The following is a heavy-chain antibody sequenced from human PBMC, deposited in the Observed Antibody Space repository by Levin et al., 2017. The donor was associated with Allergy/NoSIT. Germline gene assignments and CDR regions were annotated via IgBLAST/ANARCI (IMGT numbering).Heavy chain of an antibody. CDR3: VRDDCASFGEGYGTDV. V-gene: IGHV4-31*03. J-gene: IGHJ6*02. Sequence: SETLSLTCTVSGASIDSGNFYWTWIRKHPDKGLEWLGFIHHSGSATYNPSLKSRPSMSLDTSKSQFSLKLTSATVADTAVYYCVRDDCASFGEGYGTDVWGQGATVIVSS. CDR1: GASIDSGNFY. CDR2: IHHSGSA. D-gene: IGHD3-10*01.